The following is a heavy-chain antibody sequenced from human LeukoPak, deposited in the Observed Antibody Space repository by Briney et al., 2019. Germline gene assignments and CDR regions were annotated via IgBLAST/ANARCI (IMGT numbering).Heavy chain of an antibody. CDR2: INPNSGGT. J-gene: IGHJ3*02. CDR1: GYTFTSYA. CDR3: AVVVAATADAFDI. D-gene: IGHD2-15*01. V-gene: IGHV1-2*02. Sequence: ASVKVSCKASGYTFTSYAMNWVRQAPGQGLEWMGWINPNSGGTNYAQKFQGRVTMTRDTSISTAYMELSRLRSDDTAVYYCAVVVAATADAFDIWGQGTMVTVSS.